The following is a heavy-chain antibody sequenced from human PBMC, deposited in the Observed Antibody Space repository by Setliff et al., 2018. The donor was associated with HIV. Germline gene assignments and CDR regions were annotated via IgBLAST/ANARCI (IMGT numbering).Heavy chain of an antibody. Sequence: ASVKVSCKASGYTSTSYHMYWVRQAPGQGLEWMGSINPSGGSTSYAQKFQGRVTMTRDTSTSTVYMELSSLRSEDTAVYYCARDLSISNPYYDILTGPGVYWGQGTLVTVSS. J-gene: IGHJ4*02. CDR2: INPSGGST. D-gene: IGHD3-9*01. CDR1: GYTSTSYH. CDR3: ARDLSISNPYYDILTGPGVY. V-gene: IGHV1-46*01.